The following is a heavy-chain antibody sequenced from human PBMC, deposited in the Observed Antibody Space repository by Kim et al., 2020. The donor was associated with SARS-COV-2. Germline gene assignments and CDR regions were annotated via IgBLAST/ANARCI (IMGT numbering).Heavy chain of an antibody. D-gene: IGHD3-3*01. CDR1: GGSVSSGSYY. J-gene: IGHJ5*02. V-gene: IGHV4-61*01. CDR2: IYYSGST. CDR3: ARDGRVEDFWSGYQAAYNWFDP. Sequence: SETLSLTCTVSGGSVSSGSYYWSWIRQPPGKGLEWIGYIYYSGSTNYNPSLKSRVTISVDTSKNQFSLKLSSVTAADTAVYYCARDGRVEDFWSGYQAAYNWFDPWGQGTLVTVSS.